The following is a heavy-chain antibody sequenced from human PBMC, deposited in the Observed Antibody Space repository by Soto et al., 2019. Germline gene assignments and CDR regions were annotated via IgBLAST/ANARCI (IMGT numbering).Heavy chain of an antibody. Sequence: ASAKVSCEASGYTFTSYYMHSVGQAPGQGLEWMGIINPSGGSTSYAQKFQGRVTMTRDTSTSTVYMELSSLRSEDTAVYYCAGDGGDGVFGACFDYWGQGTLVTVSS. CDR1: GYTFTSYY. CDR3: AGDGGDGVFGACFDY. D-gene: IGHD2-8*01. J-gene: IGHJ4*02. CDR2: INPSGGST. V-gene: IGHV1-46*01.